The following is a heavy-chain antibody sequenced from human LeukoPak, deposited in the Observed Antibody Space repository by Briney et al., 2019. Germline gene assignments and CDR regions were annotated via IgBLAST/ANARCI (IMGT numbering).Heavy chain of an antibody. J-gene: IGHJ4*02. CDR3: ARDLFCGGDCYVPGPAFDY. CDR2: IYYSGST. Sequence: PSETLSLTCTVSGGSISSYYWSWIRQPPGKGLEWIGYIYYSGSTNYNPSLKSRVTISVDTSKNQFSLKLSSVTAADTAVYYCARDLFCGGDCYVPGPAFDYWGQGTLVTVSS. V-gene: IGHV4-59*12. D-gene: IGHD2-21*02. CDR1: GGSISSYY.